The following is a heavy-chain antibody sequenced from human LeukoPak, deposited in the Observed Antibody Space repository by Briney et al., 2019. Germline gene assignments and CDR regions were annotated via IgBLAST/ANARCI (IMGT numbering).Heavy chain of an antibody. V-gene: IGHV3-30-3*01. CDR3: ARAYGDYPLTWFDY. Sequence: GRSLRLSCAASGFTFSSYAMHWVRQAPGKGLEWVAVISYDGSNKYHADSVKGRFTISRDNSKNTLYLQMNSLRAEDTAVYYCARAYGDYPLTWFDYWGQGTLVTVSS. CDR2: ISYDGSNK. CDR1: GFTFSSYA. J-gene: IGHJ4*02. D-gene: IGHD4-17*01.